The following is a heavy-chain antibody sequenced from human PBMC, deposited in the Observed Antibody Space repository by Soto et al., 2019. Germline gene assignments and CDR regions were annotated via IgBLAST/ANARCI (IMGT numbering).Heavy chain of an antibody. V-gene: IGHV4-30-2*01. CDR3: ARDVDTFYFDY. D-gene: IGHD5-18*01. CDR1: GGSISSGGYS. Sequence: KTSETLSLTCAVSGGSISSGGYSWSWIRQPPGKGLEWIGYIYHSGSTYYNPSLKSRVTISVDRSKNQFSLKLSSVTAADTAVYYCARDVDTFYFDYWGQGTLVTVSS. CDR2: IYHSGST. J-gene: IGHJ4*02.